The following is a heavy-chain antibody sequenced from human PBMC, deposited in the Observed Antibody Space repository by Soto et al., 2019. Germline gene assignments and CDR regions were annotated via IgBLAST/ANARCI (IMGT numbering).Heavy chain of an antibody. CDR3: ARASPGLGAFDI. J-gene: IGHJ3*02. D-gene: IGHD3-16*01. CDR2: ISSSSSYI. Sequence: EVQLVESGGGLVKPGGSLRLSCAAPGFTFSSYSMNWVRQAPGKGLEWVSSISSSSSYIYYADSVKGRFTISRDNAKNSLYLQMNSLRAEDTAVYYCARASPGLGAFDIWGQGTMVTVSS. V-gene: IGHV3-21*01. CDR1: GFTFSSYS.